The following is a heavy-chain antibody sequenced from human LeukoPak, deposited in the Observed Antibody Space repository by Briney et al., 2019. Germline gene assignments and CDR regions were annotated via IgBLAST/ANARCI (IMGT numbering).Heavy chain of an antibody. D-gene: IGHD2-15*01. Sequence: PGGSLRLSCAASGFTFSSYAMSWVRQAPGKGLEWVSAISGSGGSTYYADSVKGRFTISRDNSKNTLYLQMNSLRAEDTAVYYCAKDPAPVVRPGEYSQHWGQGTLVTVSS. J-gene: IGHJ1*01. CDR3: AKDPAPVVRPGEYSQH. CDR1: GFTFSSYA. CDR2: ISGSGGST. V-gene: IGHV3-23*01.